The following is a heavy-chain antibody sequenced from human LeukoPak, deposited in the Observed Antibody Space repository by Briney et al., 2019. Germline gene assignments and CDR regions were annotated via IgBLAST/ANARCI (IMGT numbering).Heavy chain of an antibody. CDR3: AKDVKDGSFDY. J-gene: IGHJ4*02. CDR1: GFTLSSYS. D-gene: IGHD5-24*01. V-gene: IGHV3-48*04. Sequence: GGSLRLSCGAYGFTLSSYSMKWGRQAPGKGVEWVSYISSNSSTIYYADSVKGRFTISRDNAKNSLYLQMNSLRAEDTALYYCAKDVKDGSFDYWGQGTLVTVSS. CDR2: ISSNSSTI.